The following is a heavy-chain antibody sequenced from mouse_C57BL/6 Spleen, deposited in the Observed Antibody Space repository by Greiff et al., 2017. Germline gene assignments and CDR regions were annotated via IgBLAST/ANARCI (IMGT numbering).Heavy chain of an antibody. V-gene: IGHV3-3*01. CDR2: TFYSGIT. J-gene: IGHJ1*03. Sequence: EVQRVESGPSLVRPSQTLSLTCTVTGFSINSDCYWIWIRQFPGNKLEYIGYTFYSGITYYNPSLESRTYITRDTSNNQFSLKLISVTTEDTATYYCARGKDTTVGADVWGTGTTVTVSS. CDR1: GFSINSDCY. CDR3: ARGKDTTVGADV. D-gene: IGHD1-1*01.